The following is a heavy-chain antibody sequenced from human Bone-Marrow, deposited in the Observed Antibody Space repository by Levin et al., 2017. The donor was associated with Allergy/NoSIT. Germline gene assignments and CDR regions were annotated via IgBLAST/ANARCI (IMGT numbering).Heavy chain of an antibody. CDR1: GGSFSGYY. J-gene: IGHJ4*02. CDR2: INHSGST. V-gene: IGHV4-34*01. Sequence: SQTLSLTCAVYGGSFSGYYWSWIRQPPGKGLEWIGEINHSGSTNYNPSLKSRVTISVDTSKNQFSLKLSSVTAADTAVYYCAREAIVVVPAAMLSTSNRDYFDYWGQGTLVTVSS. CDR3: AREAIVVVPAAMLSTSNRDYFDY. D-gene: IGHD2-2*01.